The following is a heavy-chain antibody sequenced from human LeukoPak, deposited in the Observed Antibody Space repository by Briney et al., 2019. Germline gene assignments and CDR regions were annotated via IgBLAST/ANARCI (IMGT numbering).Heavy chain of an antibody. CDR2: INHSGST. CDR3: ASLRTVTAFFDS. D-gene: IGHD2-21*02. Sequence: SETLSLTCAVYGGSFSGYYWSWIRQPPGKGLEWIGEINHSGSTNYNPSLKSRVTISADTSKNQFSLKLSSVTAADTAVYYCASLRTVTAFFDSWGQGTLVTVSS. V-gene: IGHV4-34*01. J-gene: IGHJ4*02. CDR1: GGSFSGYY.